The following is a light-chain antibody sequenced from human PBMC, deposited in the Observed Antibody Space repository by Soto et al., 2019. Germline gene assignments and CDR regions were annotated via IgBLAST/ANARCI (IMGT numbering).Light chain of an antibody. J-gene: IGKJ2*01. CDR3: QQYYSNPLT. Sequence: DIVMTQSPDSLAVSLGERATINCKSSQSVFYSSNNKNYLAWYQQKPGQPPKLLIYWASTRESGVPDRFSGSGSGTEFTLTISSLQAEDVAVYYCQQYYSNPLTYGQGTELEIK. CDR2: WAS. V-gene: IGKV4-1*01. CDR1: QSVFYSSNNKNY.